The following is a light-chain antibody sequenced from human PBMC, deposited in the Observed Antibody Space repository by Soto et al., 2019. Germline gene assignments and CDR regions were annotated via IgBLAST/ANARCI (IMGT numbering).Light chain of an antibody. CDR2: GAS. V-gene: IGKV3-20*01. J-gene: IGKJ4*01. Sequence: EIVLTQSPGTLSLSPGERATLSCRASQSVSSSYLAWYQQKPGQAPRLLIYGASSRATGIPDRFSGSGSGTDFTLTSSRLEPEDVAVYYCQQYGRSPSTFGGGTKVEIK. CDR1: QSVSSSY. CDR3: QQYGRSPST.